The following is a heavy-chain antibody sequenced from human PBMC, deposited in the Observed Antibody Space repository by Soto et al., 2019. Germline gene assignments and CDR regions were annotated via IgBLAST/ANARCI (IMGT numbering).Heavy chain of an antibody. CDR3: ARVPKTYGDYDY. CDR2: ISANGGTI. V-gene: IGHV3-64*01. Sequence: EVPLVESGGGLVQPGGSLRLSCAGSGFSFSNHHMHWVRQAPGKGLEYVSGISANGGTIYYANSVKGRFTISRDNSKNTLFLQMGDLRNEDMAVYYCARVPKTYGDYDYWGQGTLVTVSS. J-gene: IGHJ4*02. CDR1: GFSFSNHH. D-gene: IGHD4-17*01.